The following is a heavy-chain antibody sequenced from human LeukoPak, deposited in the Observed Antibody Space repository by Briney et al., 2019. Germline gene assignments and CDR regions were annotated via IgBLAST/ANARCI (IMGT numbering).Heavy chain of an antibody. CDR3: AKRFCIGGTGHSFDC. CDR2: ISSSSSYI. D-gene: IGHD6-19*01. Sequence: GGSLRLSCAASGFTFSSYSMNWVRQAPGKGLEWVSSISSSSSYIYYADSVKGRFTISRDNSKNTLYLQVSNLRVEDTAVYYCAKRFCIGGTGHSFDCWGQGTLVTVSS. J-gene: IGHJ4*02. CDR1: GFTFSSYS. V-gene: IGHV3-21*04.